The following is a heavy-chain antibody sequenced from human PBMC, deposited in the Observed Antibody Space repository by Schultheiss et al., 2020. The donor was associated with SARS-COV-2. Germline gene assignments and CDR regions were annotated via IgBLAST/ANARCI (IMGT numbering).Heavy chain of an antibody. CDR2: IRYDGSNK. CDR3: ASSITVIVVVTVNSYYYYYMDV. Sequence: GGSLRLSCAASGFTFSSYGMHWVRQAPGKGLEWVAFIRYDGSNKYYADSVKGRFTISRDNAKNSLYLQMNSLRAEDTAVYYCASSITVIVVVTVNSYYYYYMDVWGKGTTVTVSS. D-gene: IGHD3-22*01. V-gene: IGHV3-30*02. J-gene: IGHJ6*03. CDR1: GFTFSSYG.